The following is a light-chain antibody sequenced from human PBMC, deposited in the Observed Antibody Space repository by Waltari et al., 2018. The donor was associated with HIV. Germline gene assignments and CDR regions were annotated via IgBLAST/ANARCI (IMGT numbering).Light chain of an antibody. V-gene: IGLV3-19*01. CDR2: GKN. CDR1: SLRTYY. J-gene: IGLJ1*01. CDR3: NSRDSSGDLYV. Sequence: SSELTQHPAVSVALGQTVRITCQGDSLRTYYASWYQQKPGQAPVLVFFGKNNRPSEIPDRCSGSTSGNTASVTITGDQAEDEADYDCNSRDSSGDLYVFGTATKVTVL.